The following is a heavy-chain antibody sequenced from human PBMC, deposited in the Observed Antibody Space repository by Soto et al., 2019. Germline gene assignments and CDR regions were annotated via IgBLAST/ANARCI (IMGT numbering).Heavy chain of an antibody. CDR2: ISGAGGST. J-gene: IGHJ3*01. D-gene: IGHD1-26*01. V-gene: IGHV3-23*01. Sequence: GGSLRLSCAASGFAFDNYAMSWVRQTPGRGLEWVSSISGAGGSTYHADSVQGRFTISRHNFKNTLFLQMNSLRVEDTGVYYCAKSSRYTGSLRSFGVWGQGTMVTVSS. CDR1: GFAFDNYA. CDR3: AKSSRYTGSLRSFGV.